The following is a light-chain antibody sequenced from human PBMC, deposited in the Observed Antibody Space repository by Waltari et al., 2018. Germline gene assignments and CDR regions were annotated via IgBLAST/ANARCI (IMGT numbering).Light chain of an antibody. V-gene: IGLV3-21*02. Sequence: YVLTQPPSVSVAPGQTAKITCGGDNIAEQSVNWYKQRPGQAPVLVVYDDSDRPSGIPERFSGSNSGKATLTISRVEAGDEADYYCQVWDSTSDHVVFGGGTKLTVL. J-gene: IGLJ2*01. CDR2: DDS. CDR3: QVWDSTSDHVV. CDR1: NIAEQS.